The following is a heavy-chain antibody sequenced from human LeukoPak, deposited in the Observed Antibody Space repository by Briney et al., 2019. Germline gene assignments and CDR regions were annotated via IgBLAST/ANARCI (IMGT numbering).Heavy chain of an antibody. D-gene: IGHD6-13*01. CDR1: GGTFSSYA. CDR2: IIPIFGTA. CDR3: AREGEAAAGTESPTINWFDP. J-gene: IGHJ5*02. V-gene: IGHV1-69*05. Sequence: ASVKVSCKASGGTFSSYAISWVRQAPGQGLEWMGRIIPIFGTANYAQKFQGRVTITTDESTSTAYMELSSLRSEDTAVYYCAREGEAAAGTESPTINWFDPWGQGTPATVSS.